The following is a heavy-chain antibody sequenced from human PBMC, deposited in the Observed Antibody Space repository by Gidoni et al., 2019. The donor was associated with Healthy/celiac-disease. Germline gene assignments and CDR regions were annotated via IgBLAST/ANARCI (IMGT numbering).Heavy chain of an antibody. CDR1: GFTFRSYS. J-gene: IGHJ4*02. D-gene: IGHD6-13*01. Sequence: EVQLVESGGGLVKPGGSLRLSCAASGFTFRSYSMNWVRQAPGKGLEWGSSSSSSSSYIYYADSGKGRFTISRDNAKNSLYLQMNSLRAEDTAVYYCARFGVAAASHYFDYWGQGTLVTVSS. V-gene: IGHV3-21*01. CDR3: ARFGVAAASHYFDY. CDR2: SSSSSSYI.